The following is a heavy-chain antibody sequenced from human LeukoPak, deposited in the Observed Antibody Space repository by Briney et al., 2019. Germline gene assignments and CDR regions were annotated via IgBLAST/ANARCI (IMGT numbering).Heavy chain of an antibody. CDR2: INSDGSST. D-gene: IGHD3-3*01. Sequence: GGSLRLSCAASGFTFSSYWMHWVRQAPGKGLVWVSRINSDGSSTSYADSVKGRFTISRDNAKNTLYLQMNSLRAEDTAVYYCAVRSGYSYYYYYYGMDVWGQGTTVTVSS. CDR1: GFTFSSYW. V-gene: IGHV3-74*01. CDR3: AVRSGYSYYYYYYGMDV. J-gene: IGHJ6*02.